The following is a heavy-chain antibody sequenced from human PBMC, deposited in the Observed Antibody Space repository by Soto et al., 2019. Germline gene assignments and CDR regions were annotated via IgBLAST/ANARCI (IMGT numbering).Heavy chain of an antibody. J-gene: IGHJ5*02. Sequence: ASVKVSCKASGYTFTSYGISWVRQAPGRGLEWMGWISAYNGNTNYAQKLQGRVTMTTDTSTSTAYMELRSLRSDDTAVYYCARDLSKIVVYRWFDPWGQGTLVTVSS. CDR3: ARDLSKIVVYRWFDP. D-gene: IGHD1-26*01. CDR2: ISAYNGNT. V-gene: IGHV1-18*01. CDR1: GYTFTSYG.